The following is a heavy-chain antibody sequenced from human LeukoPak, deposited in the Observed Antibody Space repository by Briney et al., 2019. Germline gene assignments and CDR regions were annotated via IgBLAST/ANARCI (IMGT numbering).Heavy chain of an antibody. D-gene: IGHD3-22*01. J-gene: IGHJ5*02. Sequence: SQTLSLTCAISGDSVSSNSAAWNWIRQSPSRGLEWLGRTCYRSKWYNDYAVSVKSRITINPDTSKNQFSLQLNSVTPEDTAVYYCAKEGRLDYYDSSGYYSNWFDPWGQGTLVTVSS. V-gene: IGHV6-1*01. CDR2: TCYRSKWYN. CDR1: GDSVSSNSAA. CDR3: AKEGRLDYYDSSGYYSNWFDP.